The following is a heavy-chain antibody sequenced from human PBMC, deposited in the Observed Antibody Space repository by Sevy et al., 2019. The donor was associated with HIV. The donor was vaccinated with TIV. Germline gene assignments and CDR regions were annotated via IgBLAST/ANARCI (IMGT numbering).Heavy chain of an antibody. V-gene: IGHV3-7*01. CDR3: VRAIATVDSF. CDR2: INQDATAN. D-gene: IGHD6-13*01. CDR1: GFKFNSYW. J-gene: IGHJ4*02. Sequence: GGSLRLSCVASGFKFNSYWMLWVRQAPGKGLEWVANINQDATANFYADSVRGRFIISRDNVRNSGSLQMNILRVEDTALYYCVRAIATVDSFWGQGTLVTVSS.